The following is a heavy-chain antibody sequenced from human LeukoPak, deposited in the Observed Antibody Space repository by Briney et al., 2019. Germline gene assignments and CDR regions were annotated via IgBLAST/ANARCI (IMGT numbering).Heavy chain of an antibody. D-gene: IGHD3-22*01. Sequence: ASVKVSCKVSGYTVTQLPMQGVRQAPGKEREGMEGFDPEDGETIDAQKFQGRVTMTEDTSTDTAYMELSSLRSEDTAVYYCATEGTDYYDSSGPYYFDYWGQGTLVTVSS. J-gene: IGHJ4*02. CDR1: GYTVTQLP. V-gene: IGHV1-24*01. CDR3: ATEGTDYYDSSGPYYFDY. CDR2: FDPEDGET.